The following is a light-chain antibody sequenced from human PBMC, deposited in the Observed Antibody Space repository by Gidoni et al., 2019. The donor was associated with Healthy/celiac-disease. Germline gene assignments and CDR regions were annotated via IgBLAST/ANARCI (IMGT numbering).Light chain of an antibody. J-gene: IGKJ4*01. CDR1: QDISNY. CDR2: DAS. V-gene: IGKV1-33*01. CDR3: QQYDNLPLT. Sequence: DIQMTQSPSSLSASVGDRVTITCQASQDISNYLNWYQQKPGKAPKLLIYDASYLETGVPSRFSGSESGTDFTFTISSLQPEDIATYYCQQYDNLPLTFGGGTKVEIK.